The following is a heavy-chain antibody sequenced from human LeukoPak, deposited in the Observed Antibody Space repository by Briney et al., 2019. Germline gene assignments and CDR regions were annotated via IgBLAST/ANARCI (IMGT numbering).Heavy chain of an antibody. CDR1: GGSISSYY. Sequence: PSETLSLTCTVSGGSISSYYWSWIRQPPGKGLEWIGYIYYSGSTNYNPSLKSRVTISVDTSKNQFSLKLSSVTAADTAVYYCARAPYYYGSGSELDYWGQGTLVTVSS. D-gene: IGHD3-10*01. CDR2: IYYSGST. V-gene: IGHV4-59*01. CDR3: ARAPYYYGSGSELDY. J-gene: IGHJ4*02.